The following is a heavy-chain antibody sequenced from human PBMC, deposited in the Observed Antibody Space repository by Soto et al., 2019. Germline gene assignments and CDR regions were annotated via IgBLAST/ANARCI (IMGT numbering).Heavy chain of an antibody. CDR3: ARCVAWIQLSYFDY. CDR2: IYYSGST. V-gene: IGHV4-31*03. D-gene: IGHD5-18*01. Sequence: QVQLQESGPGLVKPSQTLSLTCTVSGGSISSGGYYWSWIRQHPGKGLEWIGYIYYSGSTYYNPYRKSRVTIPVDTSKNQFSLKLSSVTAADTAVYYCARCVAWIQLSYFDYWGQGTLVTVSS. J-gene: IGHJ4*02. CDR1: GGSISSGGYY.